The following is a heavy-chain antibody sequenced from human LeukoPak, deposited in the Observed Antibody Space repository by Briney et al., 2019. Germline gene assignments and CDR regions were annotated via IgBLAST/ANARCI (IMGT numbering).Heavy chain of an antibody. J-gene: IGHJ4*02. Sequence: SETLSLTCTVSGGSISSYYWSWIRQPAGKGLEWIGRIYTSGSTYYNPSLKSRVTISVDTSKNQFSLKLSSVTAADTAVYYCARLKVVVISIDYWGQGTLVTVSS. CDR1: GGSISSYY. CDR3: ARLKVVVISIDY. CDR2: IYTSGST. D-gene: IGHD3-22*01. V-gene: IGHV4-4*07.